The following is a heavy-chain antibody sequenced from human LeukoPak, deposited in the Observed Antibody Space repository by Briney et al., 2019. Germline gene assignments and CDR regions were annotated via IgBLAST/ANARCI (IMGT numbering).Heavy chain of an antibody. J-gene: IGHJ4*02. V-gene: IGHV5-51*01. CDR3: ARYAGGYSYGYGGGFDY. Sequence: GESLKISCRASEYIFSTHWIGWVRQMPGKGLEWMGIIYPGDSDTRYSPSFQGQVTISADKSISTAYLQWSSLKASDTAMYYCARYAGGYSYGYGGGFDYWGQGTLVTVSS. CDR2: IYPGDSDT. CDR1: EYIFSTHW. D-gene: IGHD5-18*01.